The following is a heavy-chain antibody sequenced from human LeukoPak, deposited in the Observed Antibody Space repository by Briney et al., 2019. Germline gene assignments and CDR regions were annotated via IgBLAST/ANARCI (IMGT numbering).Heavy chain of an antibody. CDR1: GFTFSSYS. Sequence: PGGSLRLSCAASGFTFSSYSMNWVRQAPGKGLEWVSSISYINGDMYYADSVKGRFTISRDNAKNSLYLQMNSLRAEDTAVYYCARLYSGSLDYWGQGTLVTVSS. V-gene: IGHV3-21*01. CDR3: ARLYSGSLDY. J-gene: IGHJ4*02. D-gene: IGHD5-12*01. CDR2: ISYINGDM.